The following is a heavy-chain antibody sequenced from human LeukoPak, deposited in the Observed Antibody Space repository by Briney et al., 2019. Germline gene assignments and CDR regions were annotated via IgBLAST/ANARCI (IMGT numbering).Heavy chain of an antibody. CDR3: ATTMVRGTFDY. J-gene: IGHJ4*02. CDR2: INPSGGST. CDR1: GYTFTSYY. D-gene: IGHD3-10*01. Sequence: ASVKVSCKASGYTFTSYYMHWVRQAPGQGLEWMGIINPSGGSTSYAQKFQGRVTMTRDTSTSTVYMELSSLRSEDTAVYHCATTMVRGTFDYWGQGTLVTVSS. V-gene: IGHV1-46*01.